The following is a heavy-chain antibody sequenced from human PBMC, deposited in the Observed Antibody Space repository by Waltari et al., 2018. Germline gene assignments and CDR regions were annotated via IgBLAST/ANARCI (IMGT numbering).Heavy chain of an antibody. D-gene: IGHD2-2*01. CDR3: AKGRGDCSSTSCYRETDY. V-gene: IGHV3-23*04. Sequence: EVQLVESGGGLVQPGGSLRLSCAASGFTFSSYAMSWVRRAPGKGLEWVSAISGSGGSTYYADSVKGRFTISRDNSKNTLYLQMNSLRAEDTAVYYCAKGRGDCSSTSCYRETDYWGQGTLVTVSS. CDR2: ISGSGGST. J-gene: IGHJ4*02. CDR1: GFTFSSYA.